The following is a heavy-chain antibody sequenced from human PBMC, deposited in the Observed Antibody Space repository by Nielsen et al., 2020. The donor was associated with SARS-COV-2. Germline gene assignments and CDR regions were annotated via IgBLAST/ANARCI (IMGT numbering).Heavy chain of an antibody. J-gene: IGHJ6*02. V-gene: IGHV4-39*01. Sequence: PGKVLEWIGSIYYSGSTYYNPSLKSRVTISVDTSKNQFSLKLSSVTAADTAVYYCAGIRYCGGGSCYYYYGMDVWGQGTTVTVSS. CDR2: IYYSGST. D-gene: IGHD2-15*01. CDR3: AGIRYCGGGSCYYYYGMDV.